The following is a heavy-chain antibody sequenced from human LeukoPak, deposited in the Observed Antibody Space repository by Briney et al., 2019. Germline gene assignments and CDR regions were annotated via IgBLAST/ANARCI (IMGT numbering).Heavy chain of an antibody. Sequence: GGSLGLSCVASGFTFSSYWMSWVRQAPGKGLEWVANIKQDGSEKYYVDSVKGRFTISRDNAKNSLYLQMNSLRAEDTAVYYCAREGGLEWLRFRLDYYMDVWGKGTTVTVSS. J-gene: IGHJ6*03. V-gene: IGHV3-7*01. CDR1: GFTFSSYW. D-gene: IGHD5-12*01. CDR2: IKQDGSEK. CDR3: AREGGLEWLRFRLDYYMDV.